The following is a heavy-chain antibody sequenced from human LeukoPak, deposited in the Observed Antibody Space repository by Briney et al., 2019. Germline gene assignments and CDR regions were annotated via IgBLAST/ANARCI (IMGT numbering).Heavy chain of an antibody. J-gene: IGHJ4*02. CDR2: ISHDGSKE. CDR1: GFTFSNYA. D-gene: IGHD2-2*02. V-gene: IGHV3-30*04. CDR3: ARDRCSSTSCYTHYFDY. Sequence: GGSLRLSCAASGFTFSNYAFHWVRQAPGKGLEWVAVISHDGSKEYYADSVEGRFTISRDNSKNTLYLQMNSLRREDTAVYYCARDRCSSTSCYTHYFDYWGQGTLVTVSS.